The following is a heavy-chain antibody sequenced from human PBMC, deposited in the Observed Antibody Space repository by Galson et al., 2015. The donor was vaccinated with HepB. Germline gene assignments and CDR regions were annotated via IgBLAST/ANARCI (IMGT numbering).Heavy chain of an antibody. Sequence: SLRLSCAASGSRFDDYAMHWVRQAPGKGLEWVSSISWSSGSMGYADSVKGRFTISRDNAKDSLYLQMNSLRAEDTALYYCVKEKVGGPGPFQHWGQGTLVTVSS. J-gene: IGHJ1*01. D-gene: IGHD1-26*01. CDR1: GSRFDDYA. CDR3: VKEKVGGPGPFQH. V-gene: IGHV3-9*01. CDR2: ISWSSGSM.